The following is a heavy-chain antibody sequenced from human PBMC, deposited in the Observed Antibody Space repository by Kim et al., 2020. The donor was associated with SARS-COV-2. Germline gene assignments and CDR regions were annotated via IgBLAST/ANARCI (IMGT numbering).Heavy chain of an antibody. CDR3: ARAGIAAAGTGLNWFDP. CDR1: GGSISSGGYY. D-gene: IGHD6-13*01. J-gene: IGHJ5*02. CDR2: IYYSGST. V-gene: IGHV4-31*03. Sequence: SETLSLTCTVSGGSISSGGYYWSWIRQHPGKGLEWIGYIYYSGSTYYNPSLESRVTISVDTAKNQFSLKLSSVTAADTAVYYCARAGIAAAGTGLNWFDPWGQGTMVTVSS.